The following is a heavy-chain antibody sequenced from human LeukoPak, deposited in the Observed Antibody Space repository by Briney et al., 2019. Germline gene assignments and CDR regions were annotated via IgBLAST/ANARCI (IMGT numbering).Heavy chain of an antibody. V-gene: IGHV4-38-2*02. CDR2: IYLTGNT. D-gene: IGHD3-10*01. Sequence: SETLSLTCTVSGYSINSGYYWGWIRQPPGKGLEWIGSIYLTGNTYYNPSLKSRITISVDTSKNQFSLKLSSVTAADTAVYYCARVPSTLWFGELSPYYFDYWGQGTLVTVSS. CDR1: GYSINSGYY. J-gene: IGHJ4*02. CDR3: ARVPSTLWFGELSPYYFDY.